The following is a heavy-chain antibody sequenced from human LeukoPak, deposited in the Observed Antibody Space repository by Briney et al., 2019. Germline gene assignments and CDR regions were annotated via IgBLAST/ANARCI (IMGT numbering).Heavy chain of an antibody. CDR3: ASGGYSSSDYYYYMDV. Sequence: ASVKVSCKASGYTFTGYYMHWVRQAPGQGLEWMGWINPNSGGTNYAQKFQGRVTMTRDTSISTAYMELSRLRSDDTAVYYCASGGYSSSDYYYYMDVWGKGTTVTVSS. V-gene: IGHV1-2*02. J-gene: IGHJ6*03. CDR2: INPNSGGT. D-gene: IGHD6-13*01. CDR1: GYTFTGYY.